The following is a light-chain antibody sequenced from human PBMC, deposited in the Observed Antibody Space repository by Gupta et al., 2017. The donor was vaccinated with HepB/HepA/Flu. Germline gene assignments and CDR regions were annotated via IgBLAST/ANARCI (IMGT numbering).Light chain of an antibody. Sequence: QSVLTQPPSLSAAPGQKVTISCSGSSSNIENNYVSWYQQLPGTAPKLLIFENNQRPSGIPDRFSGSTSATSATLDITGVQTGDEADYYCGTWDSSMSVVVFGGGTRLTVL. V-gene: IGLV1-51*02. CDR1: SSNIENNY. J-gene: IGLJ2*01. CDR2: ENN. CDR3: GTWDSSMSVVV.